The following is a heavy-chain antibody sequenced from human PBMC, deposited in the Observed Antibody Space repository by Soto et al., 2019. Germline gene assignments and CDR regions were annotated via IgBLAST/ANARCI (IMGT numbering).Heavy chain of an antibody. CDR2: IVVDSNTA. J-gene: IGHJ4*01. D-gene: IGHD1-26*01. V-gene: IGHV1-69*06. CDR3: ARAIKMWEVNYNFDF. CDR1: GSTFNNFA. Sequence: QVVLLQSGAEVKEPGSSVRVSCQVSGSTFNNFAFSWVRQAPGHGPERMGGIVVDSNTAEYSQRFQDRATSTADTSTDTLYMEVGSLKFEDTAVYYCARAIKMWEVNYNFDFWGHGTLVTVSS.